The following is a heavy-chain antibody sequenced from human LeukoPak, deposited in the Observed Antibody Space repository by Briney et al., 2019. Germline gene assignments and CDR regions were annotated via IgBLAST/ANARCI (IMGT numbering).Heavy chain of an antibody. CDR1: GFTFSDYY. V-gene: IGHV3-11*06. CDR2: ISSSSSYT. J-gene: IGHJ4*02. CDR3: ARAVGGSTHGPS. D-gene: IGHD2-15*01. Sequence: GGSLRLSCAASGFTFSDYYMSWIRQAPGKGLEWVSYISSSSSYTNYADSAKGRFTISRDNAKNSLYLQMNSLRAEDTAVYYCARAVGGSTHGPSWGQGTLVTVSS.